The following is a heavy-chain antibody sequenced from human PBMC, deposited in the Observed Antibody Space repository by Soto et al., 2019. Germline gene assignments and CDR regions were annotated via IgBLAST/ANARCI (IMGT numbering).Heavy chain of an antibody. Sequence: GESLKISCKGSGYSFTSYWISWVRQMPGKGLEWMGRIDPSDSYTNYSPSFQGHVTISADKSISTAYLQWSSLKASDTAMYYCASLIYDSSGYYWAPYYFDYWGQGTRVTVSS. D-gene: IGHD3-22*01. J-gene: IGHJ4*02. V-gene: IGHV5-10-1*01. CDR1: GYSFTSYW. CDR2: IDPSDSYT. CDR3: ASLIYDSSGYYWAPYYFDY.